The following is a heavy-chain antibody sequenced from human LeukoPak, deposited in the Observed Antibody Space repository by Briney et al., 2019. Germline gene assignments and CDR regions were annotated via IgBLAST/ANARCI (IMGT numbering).Heavy chain of an antibody. CDR1: GFTFSNNW. Sequence: GGSLRLSCAASGFTFSNNWMTWVRQAPGKGLEWVASVKKDASEMYYVDSVKGRFTISRDNAKNSLYLQMNSLRAEDTAVYYCARIRQLIVTFDLFGYYYMDVWGKGTAVTVSS. V-gene: IGHV3-7*01. J-gene: IGHJ6*03. CDR3: ARIRQLIVTFDLFGYYYMDV. CDR2: VKKDASEM. D-gene: IGHD3-22*01.